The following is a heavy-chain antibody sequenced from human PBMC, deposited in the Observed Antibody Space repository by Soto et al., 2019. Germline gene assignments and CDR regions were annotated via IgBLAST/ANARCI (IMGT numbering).Heavy chain of an antibody. CDR1: GDIFTTYA. Sequence: QVQVVQSGAEVKEPGSSVKVSCKASGDIFTTYAINWVRQAPGQGLVWMGGIKPAIGSANYAPTFQGRLTINADDLTATAYMDLTSLTSEDTAVYYCARGLLVGHETVDYWGQGTLVTVSS. CDR3: ARGLLVGHETVDY. J-gene: IGHJ4*02. D-gene: IGHD1-26*01. V-gene: IGHV1-69*01. CDR2: IKPAIGSA.